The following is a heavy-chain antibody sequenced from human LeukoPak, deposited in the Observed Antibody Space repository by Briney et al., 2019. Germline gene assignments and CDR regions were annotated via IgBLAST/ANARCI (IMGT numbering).Heavy chain of an antibody. V-gene: IGHV4-34*01. CDR1: GGSFSGYY. J-gene: IGHJ5*02. CDR3: ARGNLSSSRRGYNWFDP. CDR2: INHSGST. Sequence: SETLSLTCAVYGGSFSGYYWSWIRQPPGKGLEWIGEINHSGSTNYNPPLKSRVTISVDTSKNQFSLKLSSVTAADTAVYYCARGNLSSSRRGYNWFDPWGQGTLVTVSS. D-gene: IGHD6-6*01.